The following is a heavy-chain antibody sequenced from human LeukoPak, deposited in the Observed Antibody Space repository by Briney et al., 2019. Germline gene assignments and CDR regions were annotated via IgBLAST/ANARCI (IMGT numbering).Heavy chain of an antibody. V-gene: IGHV3-49*04. J-gene: IGHJ6*03. CDR3: TRDLGIGPYYYYYMDV. Sequence: GGSLRLSCTASGFTFGDYAMSWVRQAPGKGLEWVGFIRSKAYGGTTEYAASVKGRFTISRDDSKSIAYLQMNSLKTEDTAVYYCTRDLGIGPYYYYYMDVWGKGTTVTISS. CDR1: GFTFGDYA. CDR2: IRSKAYGGTT. D-gene: IGHD7-27*01.